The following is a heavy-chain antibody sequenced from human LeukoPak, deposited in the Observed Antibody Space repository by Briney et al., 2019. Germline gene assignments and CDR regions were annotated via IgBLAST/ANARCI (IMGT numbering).Heavy chain of an antibody. CDR3: AKRGRITMVRGPPYYYFDY. D-gene: IGHD3-10*01. CDR1: GFTFSSYW. J-gene: IGHJ4*02. V-gene: IGHV3-7*01. Sequence: PGGSLRLSCAASGFTFSSYWMSWVRQAPGKGLEWVANIKQDGSEKYYVDSVKGRFTISRDNSKNTLYLQMNSLRAEDTAVYYCAKRGRITMVRGPPYYYFDYWGQGTLVTVSS. CDR2: IKQDGSEK.